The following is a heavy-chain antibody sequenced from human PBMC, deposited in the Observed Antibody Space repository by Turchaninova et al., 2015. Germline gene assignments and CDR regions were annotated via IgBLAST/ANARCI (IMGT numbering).Heavy chain of an antibody. CDR2: ISPSSSYT. CDR1: GFTFTRYS. D-gene: IGHD3-10*01. V-gene: IGHV3-21*01. Sequence: GESGGGLVKPGGSLRLSCAASGFTFTRYSMIWVRQAPGKGLEWVASISPSSSYTFFADSLTGRLTISRDNAKNSLFLQMDSLRAEDTAVYYCARGGAADYSYSYYMDVWGKGTTVTVSS. CDR3: ARGGAADYSYSYYMDV. J-gene: IGHJ6*03.